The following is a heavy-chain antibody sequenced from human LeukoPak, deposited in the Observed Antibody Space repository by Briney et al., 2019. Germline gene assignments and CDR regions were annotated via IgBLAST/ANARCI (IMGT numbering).Heavy chain of an antibody. V-gene: IGHV3-30*18. CDR1: GFTFSSYG. J-gene: IGHJ1*01. D-gene: IGHD2-15*01. CDR3: AKDLFGYCSGGSCYYGHFQH. Sequence: GGSLRLSCAASGFTFSSYGMHWVRQAPGKGLEWVAVISYDGSNKYYAGSVKGRFTISRDNSKNTLYLQMNSLRAEDTAVYYCAKDLFGYCSGGSCYYGHFQHWGQGTLVTVPS. CDR2: ISYDGSNK.